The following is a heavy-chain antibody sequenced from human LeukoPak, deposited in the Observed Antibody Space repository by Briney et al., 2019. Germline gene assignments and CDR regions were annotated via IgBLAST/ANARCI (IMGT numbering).Heavy chain of an antibody. V-gene: IGHV3-48*03. CDR1: GFTFSSYE. CDR2: ISSSGSTI. D-gene: IGHD3-16*02. Sequence: PGGSLRLSCAASGFTFSSYEMNWVRQAPGKGLEWVSYISSSGSTIYYADSVKGRFTISRDNAKNSLYLQMNSPRAEDTAVYYCATASERYDYVWGSYRPPEYWGQGTLVTVSS. CDR3: ATASERYDYVWGSYRPPEY. J-gene: IGHJ4*02.